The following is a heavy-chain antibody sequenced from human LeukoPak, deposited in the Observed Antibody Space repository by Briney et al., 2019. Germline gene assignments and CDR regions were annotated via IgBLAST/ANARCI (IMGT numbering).Heavy chain of an antibody. CDR2: IYYSGST. CDR1: GGSISSYY. D-gene: IGHD3-3*01. CDR3: ARAPYYDSWSCSEFKYFDY. V-gene: IGHV4-59*12. Sequence: SETLSLTCTVSGGSISSYYWSWIRQPPGKGLEWIGYIYYSGSTNYNPSLKSRVTISLDTSKNQFSLKLSSVTAADSAVYYCARAPYYDSWSCSEFKYFDYWGYGILVTVSS. J-gene: IGHJ4*01.